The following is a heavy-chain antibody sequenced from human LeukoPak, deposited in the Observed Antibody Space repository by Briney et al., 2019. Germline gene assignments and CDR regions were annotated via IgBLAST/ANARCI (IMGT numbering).Heavy chain of an antibody. Sequence: QPGGSLTLSCAASGLTVSSNYMSWVRQAPGKGLEWVAVIYSGGSTYYIDSVRGRFTISRDNSKNALYLQMNSLRAEDRAVFYCARDAGSRYFDNWGQGTLVTVSS. J-gene: IGHJ4*02. D-gene: IGHD3-10*01. CDR3: ARDAGSRYFDN. V-gene: IGHV3-53*01. CDR1: GLTVSSNY. CDR2: IYSGGST.